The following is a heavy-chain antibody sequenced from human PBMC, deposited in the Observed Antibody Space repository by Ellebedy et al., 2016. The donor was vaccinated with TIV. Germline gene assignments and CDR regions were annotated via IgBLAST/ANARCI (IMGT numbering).Heavy chain of an antibody. J-gene: IGHJ3*01. CDR1: GGSISSSSYY. Sequence: SETLSLTCTVSGGSISSSSYYWGWIRQPPGKGLEWIGSIYYSGSTYYNPSLKSRVTISVDTSKNQFSLKLSSVTAADTAVYYCARHGGRWGDSWGQGTMVTVSS. CDR3: ARHGGRWGDS. CDR2: IYYSGST. V-gene: IGHV4-39*01. D-gene: IGHD2-15*01.